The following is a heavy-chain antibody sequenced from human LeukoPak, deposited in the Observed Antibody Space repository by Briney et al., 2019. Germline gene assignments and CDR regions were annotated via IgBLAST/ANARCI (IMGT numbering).Heavy chain of an antibody. CDR2: ISWNSGSI. V-gene: IGHV3-9*01. D-gene: IGHD5-18*01. CDR1: GFTFDDYA. CDR3: ARDLSGVAGYTYGRGIDY. J-gene: IGHJ4*02. Sequence: GGSLRLSCAASGFTFDDYAMHWVRQAPGKGLEWVSGISWNSGSIGYADSVKGRFTISRDNAKNSLYLQMNSLRAEDTAVCYCARDLSGVAGYTYGRGIDYWGQGTLVTVSS.